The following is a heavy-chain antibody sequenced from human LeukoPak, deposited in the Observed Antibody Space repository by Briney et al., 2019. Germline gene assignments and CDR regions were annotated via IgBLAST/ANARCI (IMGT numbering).Heavy chain of an antibody. D-gene: IGHD2-2*01. CDR2: IYSSGNA. J-gene: IGHJ3*02. CDR1: GDSISSFY. Sequence: SETLSLTCTVSGDSISSFYWTWIRQPAEKGLEWIGRIYSSGNANYNPSLKSRLTMSVDTSKNQFSLKLSSVTAADTAVYYCVRYCTSTSCSRGAFDIWGQGTMVTVSS. V-gene: IGHV4-4*07. CDR3: VRYCTSTSCSRGAFDI.